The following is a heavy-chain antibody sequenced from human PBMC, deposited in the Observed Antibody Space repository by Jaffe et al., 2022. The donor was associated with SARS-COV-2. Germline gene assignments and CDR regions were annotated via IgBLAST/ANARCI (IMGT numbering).Heavy chain of an antibody. CDR2: ISGSGTRT. Sequence: EVQLVDSGGGLVQPGGSLRLSCAASGFTFSGYAMNWVRQAPGKGLEWVSSISGSGTRTYYADSVKGRFTIFRDNSKNTVSLQMNRLRAEDTAIYFCVGSSCGGDCYSGFDSWGQGTLVTVSS. J-gene: IGHJ4*02. CDR3: VGSSCGGDCYSGFDS. V-gene: IGHV3-23*04. D-gene: IGHD2-21*02. CDR1: GFTFSGYA.